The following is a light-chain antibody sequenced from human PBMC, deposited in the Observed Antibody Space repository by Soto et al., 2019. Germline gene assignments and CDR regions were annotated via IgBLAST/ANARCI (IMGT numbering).Light chain of an antibody. CDR2: DVS. J-gene: IGLJ1*01. CDR3: SSYTSSSTYV. CDR1: SSDVGGYTY. V-gene: IGLV2-14*03. Sequence: QSALTQPASVSGSPGQSITISCTGTSSDVGGYTYVSWYQHHPGKAPKLMIYDVSNRPSGVSNRFSGSKSGNTASLTLSGLQAEDEADDSCSSYTSSSTYVFGTGTKVTVL.